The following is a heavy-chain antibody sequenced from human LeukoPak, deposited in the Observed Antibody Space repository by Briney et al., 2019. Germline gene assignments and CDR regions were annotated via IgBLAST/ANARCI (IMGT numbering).Heavy chain of an antibody. V-gene: IGHV3-30*04. CDR3: AREHYYYDSSGYLSY. J-gene: IGHJ4*02. CDR2: ISYDGSNK. Sequence: PGGSLRLSCAASGFTFSSYAMHWVRQAPGKGLEWVAVISYDGSNKYYADSVKGRFTISRDNSKNTLYLQMNSLRAEDTAVYYCAREHYYYDSSGYLSYWGQGTLVTVSS. CDR1: GFTFSSYA. D-gene: IGHD3-22*01.